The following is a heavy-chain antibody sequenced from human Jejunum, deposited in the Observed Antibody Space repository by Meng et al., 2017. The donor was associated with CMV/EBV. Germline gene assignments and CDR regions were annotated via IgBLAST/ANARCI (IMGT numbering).Heavy chain of an antibody. V-gene: IGHV3-15*07. CDR1: GFTFSGYA. D-gene: IGHD1-26*01. Sequence: EVQLLQTGGGLVQPGGSLRLSCAASGFTFSGYAMNWVRQAPGKGLEWVGRVKSASAGGAADAAAPVKGRFTVSRDDSRKTVHLQMDNLKIEDTAVYYCTTGWDQYFDFWGQGALVTVSS. J-gene: IGHJ4*02. CDR2: VKSASAGGAA. CDR3: TTGWDQYFDF.